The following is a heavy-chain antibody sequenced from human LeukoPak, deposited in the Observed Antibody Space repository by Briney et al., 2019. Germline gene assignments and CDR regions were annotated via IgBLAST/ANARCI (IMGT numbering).Heavy chain of an antibody. J-gene: IGHJ4*02. CDR1: GFTFSNYV. CDR3: TRPYSSGWYRLDY. D-gene: IGHD6-19*01. V-gene: IGHV3-23*01. Sequence: PGGSLRLSCAASGFTFSNYVMSWVRQAPGKGLDWVSGISGSGGSTYYADSVKGRFTISRDYSKSTLHLQMNSLKTEDTAVYYCTRPYSSGWYRLDYWGQGTLVTVSS. CDR2: ISGSGGST.